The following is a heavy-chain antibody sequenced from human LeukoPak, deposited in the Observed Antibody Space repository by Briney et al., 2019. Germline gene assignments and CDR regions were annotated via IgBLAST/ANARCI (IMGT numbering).Heavy chain of an antibody. Sequence: SQTLSLTCTVSGGSISSGDYYWSWIRQPPGKGLEWIAYRYYSGSTYYNPSLKSRVTMSADTSNNQLSLKLSSVTAADTAVYYCARPYYYDSRIDPWGQGILVTVSS. CDR2: RYYSGST. CDR3: ARPYYYDSRIDP. V-gene: IGHV4-30-4*01. D-gene: IGHD3-22*01. J-gene: IGHJ5*02. CDR1: GGSISSGDYY.